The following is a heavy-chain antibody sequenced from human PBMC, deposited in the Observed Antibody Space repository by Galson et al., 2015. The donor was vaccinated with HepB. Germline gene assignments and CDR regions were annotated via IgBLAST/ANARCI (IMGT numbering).Heavy chain of an antibody. CDR2: ISSSSSYI. V-gene: IGHV3-21*01. D-gene: IGHD2-2*01. J-gene: IGHJ6*02. Sequence: SLRLSCAASGFTFSSYSMNWVRQAPGKGLEWVSSISSSSSYIYYADSVKGRFTISRDNAKNSLYLQMNSLRAEDTAVYYCARDMLGYCSSTSCYLVNYYYGMDVWGQGTTVTVSS. CDR1: GFTFSSYS. CDR3: ARDMLGYCSSTSCYLVNYYYGMDV.